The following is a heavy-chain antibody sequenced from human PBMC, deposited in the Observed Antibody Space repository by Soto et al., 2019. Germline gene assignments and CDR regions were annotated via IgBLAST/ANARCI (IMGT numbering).Heavy chain of an antibody. D-gene: IGHD3-10*01. J-gene: IGHJ5*02. CDR3: AVMVRGVIISRGWSDP. V-gene: IGHV4-31*03. CDR2: IYYSGST. Sequence: QVQLQESGPGLVKPSQTLSLTCTVSGGSISSGGYYWSWIRQHPGKGLEWIGYIYYSGSTYYNPSLKSRVTIPXXPXKXRCALKLSSVTAADTAVYYCAVMVRGVIISRGWSDPWGQGTLVTVSS. CDR1: GGSISSGGYY.